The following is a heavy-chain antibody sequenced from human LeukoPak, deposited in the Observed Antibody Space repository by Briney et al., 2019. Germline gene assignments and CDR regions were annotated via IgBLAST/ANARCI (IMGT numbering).Heavy chain of an antibody. D-gene: IGHD6-13*01. J-gene: IGHJ6*02. CDR2: LTDSSGFT. Sequence: SGGSLRLSCVATGFTFSDYHMIWLRQAPGEGLEWLSYLTDSSGFTNYADSVKGRFTISRDNAKNSLYLQMNSLRADDTAVYYCARDLAADKRAMDVWGQGTTVTVSS. CDR3: ARDLAADKRAMDV. V-gene: IGHV3-11*05. CDR1: GFTFSDYH.